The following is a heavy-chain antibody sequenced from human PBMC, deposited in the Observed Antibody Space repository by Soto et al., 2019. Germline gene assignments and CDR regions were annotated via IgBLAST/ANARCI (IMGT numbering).Heavy chain of an antibody. CDR3: ARPLQLAVSGFDP. CDR1: GDSISSSSYY. Sequence: SETLSLTCAVSGDSISSSSYYWAWIRQPPGKGLEWIGSIHYRANSYYSPSLKSRITISVDTSKNQISLRLSSVTAADTAVYYCARPLQLAVSGFDPWGQGTLVTV. CDR2: IHYRANS. D-gene: IGHD3-3*02. J-gene: IGHJ5*02. V-gene: IGHV4-39*01.